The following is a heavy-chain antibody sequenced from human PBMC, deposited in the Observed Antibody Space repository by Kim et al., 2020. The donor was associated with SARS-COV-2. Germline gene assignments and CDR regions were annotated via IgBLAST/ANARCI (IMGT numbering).Heavy chain of an antibody. CDR1: GGSISSSSHY. J-gene: IGHJ4*02. Sequence: SETLSLTCTVSGGSISSSSHYWGWIRQPPGKGLQWIGSIYYSGSTFYNPSLKSRVTISVDTSKNQFSLKLSSVTAADTAVYYCARIVIAVAGLDYWGQG. CDR2: IYYSGST. CDR3: ARIVIAVAGLDY. D-gene: IGHD6-19*01. V-gene: IGHV4-39*01.